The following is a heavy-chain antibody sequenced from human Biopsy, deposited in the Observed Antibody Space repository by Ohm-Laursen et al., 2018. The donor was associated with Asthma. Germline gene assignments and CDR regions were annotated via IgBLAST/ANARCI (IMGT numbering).Heavy chain of an antibody. CDR1: DYIFPRYY. CDR3: GLGMGGDQHTMVTLYS. D-gene: IGHD7-27*01. CDR2: ISVHNGDT. J-gene: IGHJ4*02. V-gene: IGHV1-18*01. Sequence: ASVKVSCKASDYIFPRYYISWVRQAPGQGLEWMGWISVHNGDTKYAQKFQGRVSLTTDTSTGTSYMDLRSLRSDDSAVYFCGLGMGGDQHTMVTLYSWGQGALVTVSS.